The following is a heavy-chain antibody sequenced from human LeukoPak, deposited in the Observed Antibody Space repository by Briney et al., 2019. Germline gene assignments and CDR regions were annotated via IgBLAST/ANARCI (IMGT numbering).Heavy chain of an antibody. CDR2: IKKDGSEK. CDR3: ARDYDVDIYYDSSGYRGDAFDI. CDR1: GFTFSSYW. D-gene: IGHD3-22*01. J-gene: IGHJ3*02. V-gene: IGHV3-7*01. Sequence: GGSLRLSCAASGFTFSSYWMSWVRQAPGKGLEWVANIKKDGSEKYYVDSVKGRFTISRDNAKNSLYLQMNSLRAEDTAVYYCARDYDVDIYYDSSGYRGDAFDIWGQGTMVTVSS.